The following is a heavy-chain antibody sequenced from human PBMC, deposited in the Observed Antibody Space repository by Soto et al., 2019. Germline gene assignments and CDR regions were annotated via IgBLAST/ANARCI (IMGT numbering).Heavy chain of an antibody. Sequence: PGGALRLSCSASGFTFSDYFLTWIRQAPGKGLEWVSYISSSGSDIYYADSVKGRFTISRDNAQNSLYLQMNSLRAEDTAVYYCARDLFYGMDVWGQGTTVTAP. J-gene: IGHJ6*02. CDR2: ISSSGSDI. V-gene: IGHV3-11*01. CDR3: ARDLFYGMDV. CDR1: GFTFSDYF.